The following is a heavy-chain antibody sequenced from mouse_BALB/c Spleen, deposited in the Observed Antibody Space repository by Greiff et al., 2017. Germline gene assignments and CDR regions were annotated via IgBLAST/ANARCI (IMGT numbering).Heavy chain of an antibody. J-gene: IGHJ3*01. CDR1: GYTFSSYW. D-gene: IGHD3-2*01. Sequence: QVQLQQSGAELMKPGASVKISCKATGYTFSSYWIEWVKQRPGHGLEWIGEILPGSGSTNYNEKFKGKATFTADTSSNTAYMQLSSLTSEDSAVYYCARGQLGLRQDYWGQGTLVTVSA. V-gene: IGHV1-9*01. CDR2: ILPGSGST. CDR3: ARGQLGLRQDY.